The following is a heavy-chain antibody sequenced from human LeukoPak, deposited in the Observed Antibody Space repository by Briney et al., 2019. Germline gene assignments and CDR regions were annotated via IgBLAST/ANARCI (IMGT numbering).Heavy chain of an antibody. CDR3: VVSPNQDFFDY. V-gene: IGHV4-4*09. J-gene: IGHJ4*02. CDR1: GVSINSHY. CDR2: IYGSGRT. Sequence: PSETLSLTCTVSGVSINSHYLTWIRQPPGKGLEWIGYIYGSGRTNYNPSLKSRVTMSVDTSKSQFSLRLSSVTAADTAVYYRVVSPNQDFFDYWGQGPLVTVSS.